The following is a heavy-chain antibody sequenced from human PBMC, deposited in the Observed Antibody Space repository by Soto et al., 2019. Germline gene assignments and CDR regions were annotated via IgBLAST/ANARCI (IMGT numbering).Heavy chain of an antibody. V-gene: IGHV4-39*01. CDR2: IYYSGST. J-gene: IGHJ6*02. Sequence: SEILSLTCTVSGGSISSSSYYWGWIRQPPGKGLEWIGSIYYSGSTYYNPSLKSRVTISVDTSKNQFSLKLSSVTAADTAVYYCARLGQPTTPGYYGMDVWGQGTTVTVSS. D-gene: IGHD1-26*01. CDR1: GGSISSSSYY. CDR3: ARLGQPTTPGYYGMDV.